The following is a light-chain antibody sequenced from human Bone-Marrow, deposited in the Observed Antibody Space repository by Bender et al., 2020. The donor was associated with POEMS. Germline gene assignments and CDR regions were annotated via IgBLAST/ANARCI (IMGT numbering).Light chain of an antibody. CDR2: GYN. CDR1: DVGNYNL. J-gene: IGLJ2*01. V-gene: IGLV2-8*01. CDR3: NSYAGSNNYVV. Sequence: QSVLTQPPSVSGAPGQRVTISCTGSDVGNYNLVSWYQQYPGKAPRLIIYGYNNRPSGVPDRFSGSKSGNTASLTVSGLQAEDEADYYCNSYAGSNNYVVFGGGTKLTVL.